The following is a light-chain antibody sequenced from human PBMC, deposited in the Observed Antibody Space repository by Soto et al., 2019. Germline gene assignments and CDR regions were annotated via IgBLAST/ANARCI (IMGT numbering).Light chain of an antibody. CDR3: QHYDNTPPSVT. V-gene: IGKV3-20*01. J-gene: IGKJ3*01. CDR2: GVS. CDR1: QSVSSTL. Sequence: ELVLTQSPVALSLSSGERATLSCRASQSVSSTLLTWYQQKPGQAPRLLIYGVSSRATGIPDRFSGSGSGTDFTLTISRVEPEDFAVYFCQHYDNTPPSVTFGPGTKVDIK.